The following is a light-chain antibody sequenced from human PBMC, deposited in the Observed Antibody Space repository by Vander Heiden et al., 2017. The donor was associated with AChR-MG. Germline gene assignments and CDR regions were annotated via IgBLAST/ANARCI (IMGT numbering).Light chain of an antibody. CDR2: SNN. CDR1: SSNIGRNT. Sequence: QSVLTQPPSASGTPGQRVTISCSGSSSNIGRNTVNWYQQRPGTAPKLLSYSNNQRPSGVPDRFSGAKSGTSASLAISGLQSEDEADYYCAAWDDSLNGQVFGGGTKLTVL. CDR3: AAWDDSLNGQV. V-gene: IGLV1-44*01. J-gene: IGLJ3*02.